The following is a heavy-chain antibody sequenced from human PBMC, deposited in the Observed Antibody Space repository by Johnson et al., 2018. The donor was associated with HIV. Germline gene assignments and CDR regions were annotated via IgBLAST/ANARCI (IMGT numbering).Heavy chain of an antibody. Sequence: VQLVESGGGVVQPGGSLGLSCAASGFTVSTNNMNWVRQAPGKGLEWVSVTYSGGSTYYADSVKGRFTISRANAKNSLYLQMNSLRAEDTAVYYCAKDGGSYGGAFDIWGQGTMVTVSS. V-gene: IGHV3-66*02. D-gene: IGHD1-26*01. CDR2: TYSGGST. J-gene: IGHJ3*02. CDR3: AKDGGSYGGAFDI. CDR1: GFTVSTNN.